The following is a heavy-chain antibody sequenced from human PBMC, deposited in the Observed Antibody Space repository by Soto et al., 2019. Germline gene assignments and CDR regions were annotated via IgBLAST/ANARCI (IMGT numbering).Heavy chain of an antibody. CDR2: VSATAGTT. CDR1: GFAFSSYA. Sequence: GGSLRLSCAASGFAFSSYAMSWVRQAPGKGLEWVSLVSATAGTTYYTDSVKGRFTISRDNSRNTVYLQMNSLRADDTAVYYCAKDRLAGGFDYWGQGTLVTVSS. D-gene: IGHD3-16*01. J-gene: IGHJ4*02. CDR3: AKDRLAGGFDY. V-gene: IGHV3-23*01.